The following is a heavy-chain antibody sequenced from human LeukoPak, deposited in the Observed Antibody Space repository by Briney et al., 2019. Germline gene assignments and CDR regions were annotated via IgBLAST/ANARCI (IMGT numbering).Heavy chain of an antibody. CDR3: AKAAGYSGYEKLDY. Sequence: GGSLRLSCAASGFTFSSYAMSWVRQAPGKGLEWVSAISGSGGSTYYADSEKGRFTISRDNSKNTLYLQMNSLRAEDTAVYYCAKAAGYSGYEKLDYWGQGTLVTVSS. D-gene: IGHD5-12*01. CDR2: ISGSGGST. V-gene: IGHV3-23*01. CDR1: GFTFSSYA. J-gene: IGHJ4*02.